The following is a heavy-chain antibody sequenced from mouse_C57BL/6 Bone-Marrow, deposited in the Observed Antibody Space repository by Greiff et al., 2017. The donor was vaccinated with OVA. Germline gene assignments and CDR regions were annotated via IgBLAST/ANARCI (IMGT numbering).Heavy chain of an antibody. CDR1: GFSLTSYG. CDR2: IWSDGST. J-gene: IGHJ4*01. V-gene: IGHV2-6-1*01. CDR3: ARHDYDGGYAMDY. D-gene: IGHD2-4*01. Sequence: VQLQQSGPGLVAPSQSLSITCTVSGFSLTSYGVHWVRQPPGKGLEWLVVIWSDGSTTYNSALKSGLSISKDNSKSQVFLKMNSLQTDDTAMYYCARHDYDGGYAMDYWGQGTSVTVSS.